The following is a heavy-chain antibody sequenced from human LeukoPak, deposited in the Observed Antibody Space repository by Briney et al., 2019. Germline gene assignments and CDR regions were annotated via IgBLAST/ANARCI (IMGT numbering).Heavy chain of an antibody. CDR2: INPNSGGT. CDR1: GYTFTGYY. V-gene: IGHV1-2*02. CDR3: ARISGGHDMSRRGRNYFDY. Sequence: ASVKVSCKASGYTFTGYYMHWVRQAPGQGLEWMGWINPNSGGTNYAQKFQGRVTMTRDTSISTAYMELSRLRSDDTAVYYCARISGGHDMSRRGRNYFDYWGQGTLVTVSS. D-gene: IGHD5-12*01. J-gene: IGHJ4*02.